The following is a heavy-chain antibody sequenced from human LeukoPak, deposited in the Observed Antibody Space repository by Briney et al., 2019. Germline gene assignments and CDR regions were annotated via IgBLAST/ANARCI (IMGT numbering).Heavy chain of an antibody. CDR1: GGSISHYY. J-gene: IGHJ4*02. CDR3: ARVTGYMIEDYFDY. Sequence: PSETLSLTCTVSGGSISHYYWSWIRQPPGKGLEWIGEINHSGSTNYNPSLKSRVTISVDTSKNQFSLKLSSVTAADTAVYYCARVTGYMIEDYFDYWGQGTLVTVSS. CDR2: INHSGST. V-gene: IGHV4-34*01. D-gene: IGHD3-22*01.